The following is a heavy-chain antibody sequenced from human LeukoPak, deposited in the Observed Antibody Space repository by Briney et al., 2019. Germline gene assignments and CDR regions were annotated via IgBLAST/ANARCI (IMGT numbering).Heavy chain of an antibody. D-gene: IGHD2-2*01. V-gene: IGHV3-23*01. J-gene: IGHJ4*02. CDR2: ISGSGGST. CDR1: GFTFSSYA. CDR3: AKTRTSSYFDY. Sequence: GGSLRLPCAASGFTFSSYAMSWVRQAPGKGLEWVSAISGSGGSTYYADSVKGRFTIPRDNSKNTLYLQMNSLRAEDTAVYYCAKTRTSSYFDYWGQGTLVTVSS.